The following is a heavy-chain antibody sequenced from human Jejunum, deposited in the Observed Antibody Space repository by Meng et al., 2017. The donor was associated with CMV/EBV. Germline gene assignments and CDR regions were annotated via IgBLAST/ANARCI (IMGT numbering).Heavy chain of an antibody. V-gene: IGHV5-51*01. CDR1: YIVSTTC. CDR2: LFPGDSDT. CDR3: ATVTYTGYRLVHGWFDP. J-gene: IGHJ5*02. D-gene: IGHD2-2*01. Sequence: YIVSTTCLAWLRHRPRKGLELMGLLFPGDSDTRYSPSFHDQVAISVDQAINTTFLQWRSLKVSATAMYYCATVTYTGYRLVHGWFDPCGQGTLVTVSS.